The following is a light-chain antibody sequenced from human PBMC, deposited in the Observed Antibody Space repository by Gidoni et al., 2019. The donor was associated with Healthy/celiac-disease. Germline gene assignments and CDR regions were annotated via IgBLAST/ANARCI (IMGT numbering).Light chain of an antibody. J-gene: IGKJ5*01. CDR1: QGISNY. V-gene: IGKV1-27*01. Sequence: DIQMTQSPSSLSASVGDRVTITCRASQGISNYLAWYQQKPGKVPKRLSYAASTLQSGVPPRFSGSGSGTDFTLTISSLQPEDVATYYCQKYNSAPLITFGQGTRLEIK. CDR2: AAS. CDR3: QKYNSAPLIT.